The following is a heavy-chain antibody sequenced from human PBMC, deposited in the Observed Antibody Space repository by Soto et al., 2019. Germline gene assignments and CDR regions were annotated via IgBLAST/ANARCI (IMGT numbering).Heavy chain of an antibody. D-gene: IGHD3-10*01. V-gene: IGHV3-23*01. CDR3: AKDPPTLWPEGKEITAEYFQH. Sequence: EVQLLESGGGLVQPGGSLRLSCAASGFTFSSYAMSWVRQAPGKGLEWVSAISGSGGSTYYADSVKGRFTISRDNSKNTLYMQMNSLRAEDTAVYYCAKDPPTLWPEGKEITAEYFQHWGQGTLVTVSS. CDR2: ISGSGGST. CDR1: GFTFSSYA. J-gene: IGHJ1*01.